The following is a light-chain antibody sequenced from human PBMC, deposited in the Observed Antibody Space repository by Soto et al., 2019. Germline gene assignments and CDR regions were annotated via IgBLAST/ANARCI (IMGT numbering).Light chain of an antibody. J-gene: IGLJ1*01. CDR3: LSYAGSYSFV. CDR2: DVN. V-gene: IGLV2-11*01. Sequence: QSVLTQPRSVSGSPGQSVTISCTGSSSDVGGYNYVSWYQQHPGQAPKFLIYDVNKRPSGVSHRFSGSKSGNTASLTISGLQAEDEADYYCLSYAGSYSFVLGAGTKLTVL. CDR1: SSDVGGYNY.